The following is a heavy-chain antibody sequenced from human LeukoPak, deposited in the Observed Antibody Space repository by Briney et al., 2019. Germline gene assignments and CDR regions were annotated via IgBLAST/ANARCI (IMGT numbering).Heavy chain of an antibody. Sequence: SETLSLTCAVSGYSISSGYYWGWIRQPPGKGLEWIGSIYHSGSTYYNPSLKSRVTISVDTSKNQFSLKLSSVTAADTAVYYCARQGASPLEWLTQPFDYWGQANLVTVSS. CDR1: GYSISSGYY. D-gene: IGHD3-3*01. J-gene: IGHJ4*02. CDR2: IYHSGST. V-gene: IGHV4-38-2*01. CDR3: ARQGASPLEWLTQPFDY.